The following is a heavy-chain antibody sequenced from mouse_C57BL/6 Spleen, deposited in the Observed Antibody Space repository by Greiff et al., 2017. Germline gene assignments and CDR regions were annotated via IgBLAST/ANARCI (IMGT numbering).Heavy chain of an antibody. CDR3: ARTLITTVVAGGGFDY. Sequence: EVQLQQSGPELVKPGDSVKISCKASGYSFTGYFMNWVMQSHGKSLEWIGRINPYNGDTFYNQKFKGKATLTVDKSSSTAHMELRSLTSEDSAVYYCARTLITTVVAGGGFDYWGQGTTLTVSS. CDR1: GYSFTGYF. J-gene: IGHJ2*01. D-gene: IGHD1-1*01. V-gene: IGHV1-20*01. CDR2: INPYNGDT.